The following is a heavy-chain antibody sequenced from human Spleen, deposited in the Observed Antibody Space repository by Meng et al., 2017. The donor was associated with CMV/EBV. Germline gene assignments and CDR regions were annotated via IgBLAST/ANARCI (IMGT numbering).Heavy chain of an antibody. CDR2: IYYSGST. CDR1: GGSISSSGYY. CDR3: ARAPSYDNYYYGMDV. Sequence: GSLRLSCTVSGGSISSSGYYWGWIRQPPGKGLEWIGSIYYSGSTYYNPSLKSRVTISVDTSKNHFSLKLSSVTAADTAVYYCARAPSYDNYYYGMDVWGQGTTVTVSS. V-gene: IGHV4-39*02. D-gene: IGHD3-9*01. J-gene: IGHJ6*02.